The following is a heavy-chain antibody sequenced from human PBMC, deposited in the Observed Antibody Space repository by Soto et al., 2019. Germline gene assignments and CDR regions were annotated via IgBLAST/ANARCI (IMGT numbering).Heavy chain of an antibody. Sequence: GGSLRLSCAASGFTFSSYSMNWVRQAPGKGLEWVSSISSSSSYIHYADSMKGRFTISRDNAKNSLYLQMNSLRAEDTAVYYCARDFMYYYDSSGYPALRYYFDYWGQGTLVTSPQ. CDR1: GFTFSSYS. J-gene: IGHJ4*02. D-gene: IGHD3-22*01. V-gene: IGHV3-21*01. CDR3: ARDFMYYYDSSGYPALRYYFDY. CDR2: ISSSSSYI.